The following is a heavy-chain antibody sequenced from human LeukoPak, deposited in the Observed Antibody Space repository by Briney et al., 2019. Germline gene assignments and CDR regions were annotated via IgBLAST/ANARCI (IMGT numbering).Heavy chain of an antibody. D-gene: IGHD1-26*01. Sequence: PGGSLRLSCTASGFTLRNYWMTWVRQGPGKGLEWVANIEGDARSQYYGDPVKGRFTISRDNAKNSLYLQMNSLRAEDTAVYYCARGSGSYSFNLLGFDPWGQGTLVTVSS. CDR1: GFTLRNYW. J-gene: IGHJ5*02. CDR2: IEGDARSQ. V-gene: IGHV3-7*04. CDR3: ARGSGSYSFNLLGFDP.